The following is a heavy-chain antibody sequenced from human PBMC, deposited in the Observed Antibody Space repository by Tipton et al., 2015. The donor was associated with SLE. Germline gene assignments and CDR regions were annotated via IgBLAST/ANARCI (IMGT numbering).Heavy chain of an antibody. CDR2: IHYTGST. CDR3: AREHISSLRDAFEV. D-gene: IGHD2-15*01. J-gene: IGHJ3*01. V-gene: IGHV4-61*01. Sequence: TLSLTCTVSGGSISSSNYYWSWIRQSPGKGLEWIGYIHYTGSTEYNPSLKSRFTISVDTSKNQFNLKLRSVTVVDTAMYYCAREHISSLRDAFEVWGQGTMVTVS. CDR1: GGSISSSNYY.